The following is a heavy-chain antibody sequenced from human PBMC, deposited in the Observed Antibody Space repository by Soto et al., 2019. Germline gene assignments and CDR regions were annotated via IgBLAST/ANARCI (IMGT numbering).Heavy chain of an antibody. Sequence: ASVKVSCKASGYTFTVSYMHWVRQAPGQGLEWMGWINPNSGDTNYAQKFQGRVSMTRDTSINTAYMELSRLRSDDTAVDYCARDDGSIAPLDYWGHGTLVTVSS. CDR1: GYTFTVSY. CDR3: ARDDGSIAPLDY. V-gene: IGHV1-2*02. J-gene: IGHJ4*01. CDR2: INPNSGDT. D-gene: IGHD6-6*01.